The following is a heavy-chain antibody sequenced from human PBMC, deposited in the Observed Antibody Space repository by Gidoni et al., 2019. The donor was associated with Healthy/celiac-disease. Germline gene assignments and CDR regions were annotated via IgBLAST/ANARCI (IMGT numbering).Heavy chain of an antibody. Sequence: AVISYDGSNKYYADSVKGRFTISRDNSKTTLYLQMNSLRAEDTAVYYCAKDSATMIVVVIDRPDYWGQGTLVTVSS. J-gene: IGHJ4*02. CDR2: ISYDGSNK. CDR3: AKDSATMIVVVIDRPDY. V-gene: IGHV3-30*18. D-gene: IGHD3-22*01.